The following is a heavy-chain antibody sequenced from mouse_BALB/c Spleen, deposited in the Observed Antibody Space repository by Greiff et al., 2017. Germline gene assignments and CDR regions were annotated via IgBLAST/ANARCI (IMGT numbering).Heavy chain of an antibody. CDR3: ARGGIDY. V-gene: IGHV1-9*01. CDR1: GYTFSSYW. J-gene: IGHJ2*01. Sequence: VQLKESGAELMKPGASVKISCKATGYTFSSYWIEWVKQRPGHGLEWIGEILPGSGSTNYTEKFKGKATFTADTSSNTAYMQLSSLTSEDSAVYYCARGGIDYWGQGTTLTVSS. CDR2: ILPGSGST.